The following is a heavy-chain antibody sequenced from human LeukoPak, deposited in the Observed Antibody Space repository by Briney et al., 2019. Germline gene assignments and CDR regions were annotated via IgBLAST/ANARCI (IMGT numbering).Heavy chain of an antibody. CDR1: GFTFDDYA. V-gene: IGHV3-9*01. J-gene: IGHJ4*02. CDR3: AKDMGGGNSRFDY. D-gene: IGHD4-23*01. CDR2: ISWNSGSI. Sequence: PGRSLRLSCAASGFTFDDYAMHWVRQAPGKGLEWVSGISWNSGSIGYADSVKGRFTISRDNAKNSLYLQMNSLRAEDTALYYCAKDMGGGNSRFDYWGQGTLVTVSS.